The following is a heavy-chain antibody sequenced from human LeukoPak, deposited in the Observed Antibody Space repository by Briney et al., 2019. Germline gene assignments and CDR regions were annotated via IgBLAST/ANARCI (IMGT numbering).Heavy chain of an antibody. CDR3: ARYSSGWTASYNWFDP. V-gene: IGHV3-48*03. CDR1: GFTFSSYE. CDR2: ISSSGSTI. J-gene: IGHJ5*02. Sequence: GGSLRLSCAASGFTFSSYEMNWVRQASGKGLEWVSYISSSGSTIYYADSVKGRFTISRNNAKNSLYQQMNSLRAEDTAVYYCARYSSGWTASYNWFDPWGQGTLVTVSS. D-gene: IGHD6-19*01.